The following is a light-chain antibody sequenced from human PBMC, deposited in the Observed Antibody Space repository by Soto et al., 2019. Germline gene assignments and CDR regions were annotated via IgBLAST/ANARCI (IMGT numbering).Light chain of an antibody. J-gene: IGKJ5*01. Sequence: EIVLTQSPATLSLSPGERATLSCRASQSVSSSLAWYQQKPGQAPRLLIYDASNRATGIPARFSGSGSGTDFTLTISSLEPEDFALYFCQQRSNWITFGQGTRLEIK. CDR3: QQRSNWIT. V-gene: IGKV3-11*01. CDR1: QSVSSS. CDR2: DAS.